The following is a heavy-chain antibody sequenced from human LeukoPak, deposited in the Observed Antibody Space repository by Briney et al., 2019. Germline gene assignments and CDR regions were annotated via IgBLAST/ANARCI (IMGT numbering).Heavy chain of an antibody. V-gene: IGHV1-2*02. CDR1: GYTLTELS. J-gene: IGHJ4*02. CDR2: INPNSGGT. CDR3: ASSDENYYDSSGQPDY. Sequence: ASVKVSCKVSGYTLTELSMHWVRQAPGQGLEWMGWINPNSGGTNYAQKFQGRVTMTRDTSISTAYMELSRLRSDDTAVYYCASSDENYYDSSGQPDYWGQGTLVTVSS. D-gene: IGHD3-22*01.